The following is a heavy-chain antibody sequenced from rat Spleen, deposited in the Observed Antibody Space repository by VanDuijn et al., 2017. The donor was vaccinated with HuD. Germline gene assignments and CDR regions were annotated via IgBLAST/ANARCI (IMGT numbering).Heavy chain of an antibody. CDR1: GFTFSDYA. CDR2: IIYDGSST. V-gene: IGHV5S10*01. CDR3: ATRGHTMVISPFAY. J-gene: IGHJ3*01. Sequence: EVQLVESGGGLVQPGNSLKLSCAASGFTFSDYAMAWVRQSPKKGLEWVATIIYDGSSTYYRDSVKGRFTISRDNAKSTLYLQMDSLRSEDTATYYCATRGHTMVISPFAYWGQGTLVTVSS. D-gene: IGHD1-9*01.